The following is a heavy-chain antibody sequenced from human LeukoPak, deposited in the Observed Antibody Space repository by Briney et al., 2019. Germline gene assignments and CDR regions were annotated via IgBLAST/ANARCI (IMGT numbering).Heavy chain of an antibody. J-gene: IGHJ4*02. CDR1: GFTFSGNW. CDR2: INGDGRTT. D-gene: IGHD6-13*01. CDR3: ARGIAGAWGFDY. V-gene: IGHV3-74*01. Sequence: GGSLRLSCEASGFTFSGNWMHWVRQAPGKGLVWVSRINGDGRTTYYADSVKGRFTISRDNAKNTVYLQMNSLRAEDTAVYYCARGIAGAWGFDYWGLGTLVTVSS.